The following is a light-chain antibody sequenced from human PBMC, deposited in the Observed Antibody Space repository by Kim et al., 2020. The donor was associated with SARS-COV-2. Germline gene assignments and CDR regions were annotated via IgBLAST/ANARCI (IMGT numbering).Light chain of an antibody. V-gene: IGKV1-39*01. CDR3: QQTASAPLT. J-gene: IGKJ1*01. CDR1: QDISRY. Sequence: DIQMTQSPSSLSTSVGDRVTITCRASQDISRYLNWYQQKPGKAPKLLFYTAYSLQGGAPQRFTGIGSETDFTLTITSLQPEDFATYFCQQTASAPLTFGQVTKVVIK. CDR2: TAY.